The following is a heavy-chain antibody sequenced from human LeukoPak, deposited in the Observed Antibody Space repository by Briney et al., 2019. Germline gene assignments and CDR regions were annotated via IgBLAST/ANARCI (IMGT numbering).Heavy chain of an antibody. D-gene: IGHD3-22*01. Sequence: PGGSLGLSCTASGFTFSDFALSWVRQAPGKGLEWVSAISGSGYSTYYADSVKGRFTISRDNSKNTLYLQMNSLRAEDTAVYYCARDERSRTYDSFYYYYGMDVWGQGTTVTVSS. CDR1: GFTFSDFA. CDR2: ISGSGYST. J-gene: IGHJ6*02. V-gene: IGHV3-23*01. CDR3: ARDERSRTYDSFYYYYGMDV.